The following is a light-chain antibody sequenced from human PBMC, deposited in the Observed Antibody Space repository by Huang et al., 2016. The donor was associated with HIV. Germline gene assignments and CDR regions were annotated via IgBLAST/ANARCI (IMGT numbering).Light chain of an antibody. CDR1: QNLLHSTGYNY. J-gene: IGKJ2*01. V-gene: IGKV2-28*01. Sequence: DIVMTQSPLSLAVTPGEPASISCRSSQNLLHSTGYNYLDWFLQKTGQSPQLLIYLGSHRASGVTDRFSGSGSGTDFALNISRVEADDVGIYYCMQSLQTPPYTFGQGTKLEIK. CDR3: MQSLQTPPYT. CDR2: LGS.